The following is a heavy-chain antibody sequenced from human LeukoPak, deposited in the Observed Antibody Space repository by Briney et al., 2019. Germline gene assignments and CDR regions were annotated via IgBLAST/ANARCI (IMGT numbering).Heavy chain of an antibody. Sequence: ASVKVSCKASGYTFTSYDINWVRQATGQGLEWMGWMNPNSGNTGYAQKFQGRVTITRNTSISTAYMELSSLRSEDTAVYYCARGGSPLGYCSSTSCYEGDNWFDPWGQGTLVTVSP. J-gene: IGHJ5*02. CDR2: MNPNSGNT. CDR3: ARGGSPLGYCSSTSCYEGDNWFDP. D-gene: IGHD2-2*01. V-gene: IGHV1-8*03. CDR1: GYTFTSYD.